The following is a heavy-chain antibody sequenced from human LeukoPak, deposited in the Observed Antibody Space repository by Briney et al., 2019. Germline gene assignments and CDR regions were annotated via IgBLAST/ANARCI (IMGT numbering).Heavy chain of an antibody. Sequence: GGSLRLSCAASGFTFSSYSMNWVRQAPGKGLEWVSYISNGGNTIYYVDAVKGRFTITRDNAKNSLYLQMNSLRAEDTAVYYCAREGDYYDSSGLDYWGQGTLVTVSS. CDR1: GFTFSSYS. V-gene: IGHV3-48*04. D-gene: IGHD3-22*01. CDR2: ISNGGNTI. J-gene: IGHJ4*02. CDR3: AREGDYYDSSGLDY.